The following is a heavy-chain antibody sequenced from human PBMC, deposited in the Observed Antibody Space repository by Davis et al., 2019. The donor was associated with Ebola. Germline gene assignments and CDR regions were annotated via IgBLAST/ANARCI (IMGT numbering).Heavy chain of an antibody. J-gene: IGHJ4*02. Sequence: SETLSLTCTVSGGSISSYYWSWIRQPPGKGLEWIGYIYSSGTTNYNPSLKSRVTISVDTSKNQFSLRLSSVTAADTAVYYCARERGYCSGGSCYSGHFDYWGQGTLVTVSS. CDR3: ARERGYCSGGSCYSGHFDY. CDR1: GGSISSYY. V-gene: IGHV4-59*12. CDR2: IYSSGTT. D-gene: IGHD2-15*01.